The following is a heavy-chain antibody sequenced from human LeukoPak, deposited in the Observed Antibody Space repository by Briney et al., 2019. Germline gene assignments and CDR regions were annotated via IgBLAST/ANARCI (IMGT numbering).Heavy chain of an antibody. CDR1: GFTFSTYA. Sequence: PGGSLRLSCAASGFTFSTYAMSWVRQAPGQGLEWVANMNQDGSAKDYVDSVTGRFTISRDNARNSLYLQMSSLRAEDTAVYYCATYTHWVAGDVWGQETTVTVSS. CDR2: MNQDGSAK. CDR3: ATYTHWVAGDV. D-gene: IGHD3-16*01. J-gene: IGHJ6*02. V-gene: IGHV3-7*01.